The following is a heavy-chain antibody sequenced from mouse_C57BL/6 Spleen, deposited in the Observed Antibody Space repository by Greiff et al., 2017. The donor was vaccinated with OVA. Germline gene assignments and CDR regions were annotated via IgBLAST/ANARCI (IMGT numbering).Heavy chain of an antibody. Sequence: VQLQQPGAELVRPGSSVKLSCKASGYTFTSYWMDWVKQRPGQGLEWIGNIYPSDSETHYNQKFKDKATLTVDKSSSTAYMQRSSLTSEDSAVYYCARLGVADYDPCAYWGQGTLVTVSA. J-gene: IGHJ3*01. CDR2: IYPSDSET. CDR1: GYTFTSYW. D-gene: IGHD2-4*01. V-gene: IGHV1-61*01. CDR3: ARLGVADYDPCAY.